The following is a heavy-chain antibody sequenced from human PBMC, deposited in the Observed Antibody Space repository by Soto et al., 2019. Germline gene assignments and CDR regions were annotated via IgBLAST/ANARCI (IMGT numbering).Heavy chain of an antibody. CDR3: ARVKGSGWLNWFDP. Sequence: GASVKVSCKASGYTFTSYGVSWVRQAPGQGLEWMGWISAYNGNTNYAQKLQGRVTMTTDTSTSTAYMELRSLRSDDTAVYYCARVKGSGWLNWFDPWGQGTPVTVSS. J-gene: IGHJ5*02. V-gene: IGHV1-18*01. D-gene: IGHD6-19*01. CDR1: GYTFTSYG. CDR2: ISAYNGNT.